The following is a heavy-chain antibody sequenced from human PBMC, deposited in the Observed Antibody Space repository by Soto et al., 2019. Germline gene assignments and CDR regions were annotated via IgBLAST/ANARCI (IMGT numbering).Heavy chain of an antibody. Sequence: SVKVSCKASGGTFSSYAISWVRQAPGQGLEWMGGIIPIFGTANYAQKFQGRVTITADESTSTAYMELSSLRPEDTAVYYCARTSGYCSSTSCYGLGYGMDVWGQGTTVTVSS. CDR1: GGTFSSYA. CDR2: IIPIFGTA. V-gene: IGHV1-69*13. CDR3: ARTSGYCSSTSCYGLGYGMDV. J-gene: IGHJ6*02. D-gene: IGHD2-2*01.